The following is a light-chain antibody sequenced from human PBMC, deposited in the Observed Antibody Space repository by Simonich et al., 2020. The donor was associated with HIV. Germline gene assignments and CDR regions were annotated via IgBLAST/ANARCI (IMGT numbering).Light chain of an antibody. Sequence: DIVMTQSPLSLPVTLGQPASISCRSSQSLLHSDGNTYLNMYHQRPGQYPRRLIYKVSNRDSGVPDRFSGSGSDTDFTLKISRVEAEDVGIYYCMQGTLWWTFGQGTKVEIK. CDR1: QSLLHSDGNTY. V-gene: IGKV2-30*02. J-gene: IGKJ1*01. CDR3: MQGTLWWT. CDR2: KVS.